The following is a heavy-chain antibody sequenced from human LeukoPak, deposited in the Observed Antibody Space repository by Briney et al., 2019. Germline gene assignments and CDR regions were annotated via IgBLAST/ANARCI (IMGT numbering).Heavy chain of an antibody. CDR2: VKSRADGGTT. CDR1: GITVSTNY. Sequence: GGSLRLSCAASGITVSTNYMSWVRQAPGKGLEWVGRVKSRADGGTTDYAAPVKGRFTISTDDSKNTLYLHMNSLKTEDTAVYYCTTDVNYWGQGTLVTVSS. CDR3: TTDVNY. J-gene: IGHJ4*02. V-gene: IGHV3-15*01.